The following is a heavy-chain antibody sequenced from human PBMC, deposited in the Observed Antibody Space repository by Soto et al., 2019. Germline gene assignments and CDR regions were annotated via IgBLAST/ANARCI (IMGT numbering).Heavy chain of an antibody. CDR1: GYSFTSYG. J-gene: IGHJ6*02. D-gene: IGHD3-10*01. CDR3: ARDNGFGESDV. CDR2: ISAYNGNT. Sequence: QVQLVQSGAEVKKPGASVKVSCKASGYSFTSYGISLVRQAPGQGLEWMGWISAYNGNTNYAQKLQGRVTMTTDTSTGTGYQELGRLRSDDTAVYYCARDNGFGESDVWGQGTTVTVSS. V-gene: IGHV1-18*01.